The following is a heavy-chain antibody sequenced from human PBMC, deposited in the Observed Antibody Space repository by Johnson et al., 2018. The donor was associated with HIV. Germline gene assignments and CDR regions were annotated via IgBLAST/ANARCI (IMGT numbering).Heavy chain of an antibody. Sequence: QVQLVESGGGVVQPGRSLRLSCAASGFIFSSYGMHWVRQAPGKGLEWVAVIWYDGSNKYYADSVKGRFTISRDNSKNTLYLQMNSLRADDTAVYYCAKDLRVFDWLNAYDAFDIWGQGTMVTVSS. CDR3: AKDLRVFDWLNAYDAFDI. CDR1: GFIFSSYG. D-gene: IGHD3-9*01. V-gene: IGHV3-33*06. J-gene: IGHJ3*02. CDR2: IWYDGSNK.